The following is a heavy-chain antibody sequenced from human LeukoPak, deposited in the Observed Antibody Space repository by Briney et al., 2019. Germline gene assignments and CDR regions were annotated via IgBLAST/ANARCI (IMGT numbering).Heavy chain of an antibody. CDR1: GDSVSSNRNA. CDR2: TFYRSKWYV. CDR3: ARVSGGVWEAFDL. V-gene: IGHV6-1*01. D-gene: IGHD3-16*01. Sequence: SQTLSLSCAISGDSVSSNRNAWNWIRQSPSRGLEWLGRTFYRSKWYVDYGTSVKSRITINPDTSNNQFSLHLKSVTPEDTAVYYCARVSGGVWEAFDLWGHGTVVTVSS. J-gene: IGHJ3*01.